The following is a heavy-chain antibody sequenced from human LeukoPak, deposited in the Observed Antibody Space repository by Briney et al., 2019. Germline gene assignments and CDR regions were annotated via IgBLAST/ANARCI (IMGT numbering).Heavy chain of an antibody. CDR2: IYSGGST. CDR1: GFTVSSNY. Sequence: PGGSLRLSCAASGFTVSSNYMSWVRQAPGKGLEWVSVIYSGGSTYYADSVKGRFTISRDNSKNTLYLQMNSLRAEDTAVYYCAREDYDILTGLLDYWGQGTLVTVSS. D-gene: IGHD3-9*01. J-gene: IGHJ4*02. CDR3: AREDYDILTGLLDY. V-gene: IGHV3-66*01.